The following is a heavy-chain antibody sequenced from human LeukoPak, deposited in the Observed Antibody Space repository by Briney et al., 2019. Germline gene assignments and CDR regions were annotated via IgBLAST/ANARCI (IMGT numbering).Heavy chain of an antibody. V-gene: IGHV3-7*01. J-gene: IGHJ3*02. D-gene: IGHD2-2*01. CDR2: IKQDGSEK. Sequence: QPGGSLRLSCAASGFTFSSYWMSWVRQAPGKGLEWVANIKQDGSEKYYVDSVKGRFTISRGNAKNSLYLQMNSLRAEDTAVYYCARDRAGTLGYCSSTSCGGAFDIWGQGTMVTVSS. CDR1: GFTFSSYW. CDR3: ARDRAGTLGYCSSTSCGGAFDI.